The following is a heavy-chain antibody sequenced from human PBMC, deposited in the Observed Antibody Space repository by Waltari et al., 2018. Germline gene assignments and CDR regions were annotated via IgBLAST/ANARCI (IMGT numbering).Heavy chain of an antibody. Sequence: QVQLQQWGAGLLKPSETLSLTCALSGGSFSGYYWSWIRQPPGKGLGWMGEITHSGSTNSNPSLKSRDTISVDTSKNQFSLKLSSVTAADTAVYYCARGSGYHRGSYWGQGTLVTVSS. CDR2: ITHSGST. J-gene: IGHJ4*02. D-gene: IGHD5-12*01. V-gene: IGHV4-34*01. CDR3: ARGSGYHRGSY. CDR1: GGSFSGYY.